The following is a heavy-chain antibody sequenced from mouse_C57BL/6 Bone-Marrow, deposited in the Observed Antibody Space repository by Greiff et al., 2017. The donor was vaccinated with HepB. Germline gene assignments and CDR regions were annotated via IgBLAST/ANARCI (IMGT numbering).Heavy chain of an antibody. Sequence: QVQLQQSGAELVRPGSSVKLSCKASGYTFTSYWMDWVKQRPGQGLEWIGNIYPSDSENHYNQKFKDKATLTVDKSSSTAYMQLSSLTSEDSAVYYCARNWDYYGSSYGYWYFDVWGTGTTVTVSS. J-gene: IGHJ1*03. D-gene: IGHD1-1*01. CDR3: ARNWDYYGSSYGYWYFDV. CDR1: GYTFTSYW. V-gene: IGHV1-61*01. CDR2: IYPSDSEN.